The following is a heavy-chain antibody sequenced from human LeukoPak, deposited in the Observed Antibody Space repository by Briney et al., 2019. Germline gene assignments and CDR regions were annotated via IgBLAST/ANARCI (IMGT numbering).Heavy chain of an antibody. J-gene: IGHJ4*02. Sequence: GGSLRLSCAASGFTFSSYAMSWVRQAPGKGLEWVANIKQDGSEKYYVDSVKGRFTISRDNAKNSLYLQMNSLRAEDTAVYYCASTYYDFWSGSTSFDYWGQGTLVTVSS. V-gene: IGHV3-7*01. D-gene: IGHD3-3*01. CDR2: IKQDGSEK. CDR3: ASTYYDFWSGSTSFDY. CDR1: GFTFSSYA.